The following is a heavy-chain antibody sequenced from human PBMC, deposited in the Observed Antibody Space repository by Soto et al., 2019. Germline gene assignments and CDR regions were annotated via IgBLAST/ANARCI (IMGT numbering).Heavy chain of an antibody. CDR1: GGTFTSYT. J-gene: IGHJ5*02. V-gene: IGHV1-69*02. Sequence: QVQLVQSGAEVKKPGSSVKVSCKASGGTFTSYTISWVRQAPGQGLEWMGRIIPILGIANYAQKFQGRATITADKSTSTAYMELSSLRSEDTAVYYCTKSSSSPDWFDPWGQGTLVTVSS. CDR2: IIPILGIA. CDR3: TKSSSSPDWFDP. D-gene: IGHD6-6*01.